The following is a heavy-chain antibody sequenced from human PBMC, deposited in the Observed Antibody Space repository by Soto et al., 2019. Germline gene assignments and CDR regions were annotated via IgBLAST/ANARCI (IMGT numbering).Heavy chain of an antibody. J-gene: IGHJ4*02. D-gene: IGHD6-13*01. CDR3: ARDRAAGGY. CDR1: GFSFSNYE. CDR2: ISSGGSTV. V-gene: IGHV3-48*03. Sequence: GSLRLSCAASGFSFSNYEMNWVRQAPGKGLEWVAYISSGGSTVHYADSVRGRFTVSRDNARNSLYLQMNTLRVEDTALYYCARDRAAGGYWGQGTLVTVSS.